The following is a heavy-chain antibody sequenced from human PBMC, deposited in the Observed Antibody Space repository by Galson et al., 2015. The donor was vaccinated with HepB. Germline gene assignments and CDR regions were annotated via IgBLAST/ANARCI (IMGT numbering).Heavy chain of an antibody. J-gene: IGHJ6*02. CDR2: ISYDGTNK. CDR3: ARDLGVAVPDDYYHYYGMDV. V-gene: IGHV3-30-3*01. D-gene: IGHD2-2*01. Sequence: SLRLSCAASGFTFRSSAIHWVRQAPGKGLEWVAVISYDGTNKYYADSVKGRFTVSRDNSKNTLYLQMNSLKPEDTAVYYCARDLGVAVPDDYYHYYGMDVWGQGTTVTVSS. CDR1: GFTFRSSA.